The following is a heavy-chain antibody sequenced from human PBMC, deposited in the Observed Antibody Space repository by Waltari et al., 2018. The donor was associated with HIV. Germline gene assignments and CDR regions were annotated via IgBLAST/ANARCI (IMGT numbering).Heavy chain of an antibody. CDR2: AIPMFGTA. CDR3: ASARETMGVDFDS. Sequence: QVQLVQAGAEGKKPGSSVKVSCKASGGAFVSHTFNWVRQAPGQGLEWMGRAIPMFGTANYARKFQGRVTITADKSTTTAYMELNGLRIDDTAVYYCASARETMGVDFDSWGQGTLVTVS. D-gene: IGHD3-10*01. J-gene: IGHJ5*01. V-gene: IGHV1-69*08. CDR1: GGAFVSHT.